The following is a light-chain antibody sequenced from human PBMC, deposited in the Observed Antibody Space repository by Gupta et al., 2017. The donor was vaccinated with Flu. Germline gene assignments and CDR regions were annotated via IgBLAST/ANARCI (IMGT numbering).Light chain of an antibody. CDR3: NSRDSSGNHVV. J-gene: IGLJ2*01. Sequence: SSELTQAPTVSVALGQTVTTTCQGDSLRKYSASWYQRKPGQAPVVVIFGNDNRPSGIPDRFSGARSGNTASLTITGTRAEDEADYYCNSRDSSGNHVVFGGGTKLTVL. CDR2: GND. V-gene: IGLV3-19*01. CDR1: SLRKYS.